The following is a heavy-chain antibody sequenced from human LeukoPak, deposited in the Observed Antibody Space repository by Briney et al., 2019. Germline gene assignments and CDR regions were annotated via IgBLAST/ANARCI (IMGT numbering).Heavy chain of an antibody. D-gene: IGHD3-10*01. V-gene: IGHV3-7*05. J-gene: IGHJ4*02. CDR1: GFTFSSYW. CDR2: IKQDESAK. CDR3: ARDTNYYGSGSYFS. Sequence: PGGSLRLSCAASGFTFSSYWMSWVRQAPGKGLEWVASIKQDESAKYYVDSVKGRFTISSDNAKNSLYLQMHSLRAEDTAVYYCARDTNYYGSGSYFSWGQGTLVTVSS.